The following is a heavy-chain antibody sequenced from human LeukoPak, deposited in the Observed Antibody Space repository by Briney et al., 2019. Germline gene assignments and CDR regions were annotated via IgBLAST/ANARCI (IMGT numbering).Heavy chain of an antibody. CDR3: ATGGACSGGSCYGYFDY. CDR2: ISSRDSII. D-gene: IGHD2-15*01. J-gene: IGHJ4*02. Sequence: XGSLRLSCAASGFTFNYEMNWVRKAPGKGLGWVSYISSRDSIIYYADYVKGRFTISRDNAKNSLYLQMNSLRAEDTAVYYCATGGACSGGSCYGYFDYWGQGTLVTVSS. V-gene: IGHV3-48*03. CDR1: GFTFNYE.